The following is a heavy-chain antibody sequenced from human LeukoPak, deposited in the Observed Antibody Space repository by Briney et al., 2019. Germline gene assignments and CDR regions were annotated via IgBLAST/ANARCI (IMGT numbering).Heavy chain of an antibody. J-gene: IGHJ4*02. CDR1: GFTFSSYS. V-gene: IGHV3-48*01. CDR2: ISSSSSTI. Sequence: GGSLRLSCAASGFTFSSYSMNWVRQAPGKGLEWVSYISSSSSTIYYADSVKGRFTISRDNAKNSLYLQMNSLRAEDTAVYYCARAPSTYYGSGSYGYWGQGTLVTVSS. CDR3: ARAPSTYYGSGSYGY. D-gene: IGHD3-10*01.